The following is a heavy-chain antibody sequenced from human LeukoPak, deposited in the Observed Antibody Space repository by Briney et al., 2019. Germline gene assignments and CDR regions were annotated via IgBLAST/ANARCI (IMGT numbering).Heavy chain of an antibody. Sequence: GGSLRLSCAASGFTFSSYWMHWVRQAPGKGLVCVSPINPDGAVTTYADSVKGRFTISRDNAKNTLYLQMNSLRVEDTAVYYCVRDSPSGFFDLWGRGTLVTVSS. CDR2: INPDGAVT. V-gene: IGHV3-74*01. J-gene: IGHJ2*01. D-gene: IGHD6-19*01. CDR1: GFTFSSYW. CDR3: VRDSPSGFFDL.